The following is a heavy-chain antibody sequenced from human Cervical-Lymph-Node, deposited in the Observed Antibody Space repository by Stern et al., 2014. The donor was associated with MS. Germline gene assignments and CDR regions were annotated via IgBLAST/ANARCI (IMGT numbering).Heavy chain of an antibody. D-gene: IGHD1-26*01. V-gene: IGHV1-69*06. Sequence: QVQMVQSGAEVKKPGSSVKVSCKASGDTFSSYAINWVRQVPGQGLAWMGGITPVLGTTSYAQNFQGRVTITADKSTNTAYMELMTLRSEDTAVYYCARGGGLVGYFDYWGQGTLVSVSS. CDR1: GDTFSSYA. CDR3: ARGGGLVGYFDY. CDR2: ITPVLGTT. J-gene: IGHJ4*02.